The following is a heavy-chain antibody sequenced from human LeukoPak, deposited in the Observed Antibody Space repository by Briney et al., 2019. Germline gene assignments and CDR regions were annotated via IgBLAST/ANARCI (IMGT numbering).Heavy chain of an antibody. V-gene: IGHV5-51*01. CDR1: GYSFTSYW. CDR2: IYPGDSDT. J-gene: IGHJ4*02. D-gene: IGHD3-10*01. CDR3: ARLGYYGSGSYSPVDY. Sequence: GESLKISCKGSGYSFTSYWIGWVRQMPGKGLEWMGIIYPGDSDTRYSPSFQGQVTISADKSIGTAYLQWSSLKASDTAMYYCARLGYYGSGSYSPVDYWGQGTLVTVSS.